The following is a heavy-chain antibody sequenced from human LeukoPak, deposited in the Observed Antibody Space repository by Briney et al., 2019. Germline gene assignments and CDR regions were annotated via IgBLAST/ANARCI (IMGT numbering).Heavy chain of an antibody. CDR2: INPNSGGT. Sequence: GAAVKVSCKASGYTFTRYYMHWVRQAPGQGLEWMGWINPNSGGTNYAQQFQGRVTMTRDTSISTAYMELSRLRSDDTAVYYCARAIYSYGRDYWGQGTLVTVSS. V-gene: IGHV1-2*02. D-gene: IGHD5-18*01. CDR1: GYTFTRYY. CDR3: ARAIYSYGRDY. J-gene: IGHJ4*02.